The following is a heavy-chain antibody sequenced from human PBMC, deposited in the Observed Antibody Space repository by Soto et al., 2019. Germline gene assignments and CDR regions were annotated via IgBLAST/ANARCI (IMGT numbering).Heavy chain of an antibody. CDR2: IYPGDSDT. CDR1: GYSFTSYW. CDR3: ARHGGRLIAPAY. D-gene: IGHD2-2*01. J-gene: IGHJ4*02. V-gene: IGHV5-51*01. Sequence: HGESLKISCEASGYSFTSYWIGWVRQMPGKGLEWMGIIYPGDSDTRYSPSFQGQVAMSVDKSISTAYLQWNSLKASDTAMYYCARHGGRLIAPAYWGQGTLVTVSS.